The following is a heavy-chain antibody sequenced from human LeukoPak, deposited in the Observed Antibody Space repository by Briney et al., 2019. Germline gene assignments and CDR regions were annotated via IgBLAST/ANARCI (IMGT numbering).Heavy chain of an antibody. Sequence: KPGGSLRLSCAASGFTFSTYTMNWDRQAPGKGLEWVSSISISSGYIYYADSVKGRFTISRDNAENSLYLQMNSLRAEDTAVYYCTRGGTVTTGIDYWGQGTLVTVSS. CDR2: ISISSGYI. V-gene: IGHV3-21*01. CDR3: TRGGTVTTGIDY. D-gene: IGHD4-17*01. J-gene: IGHJ4*02. CDR1: GFTFSTYT.